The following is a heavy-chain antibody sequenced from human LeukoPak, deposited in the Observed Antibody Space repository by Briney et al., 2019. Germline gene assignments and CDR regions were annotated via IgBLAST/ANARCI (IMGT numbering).Heavy chain of an antibody. CDR2: FSYTGNT. CDR1: GGSISSYS. Sequence: SETLSLTCTVSGGSISSYSWTWIRQPPGKGLEWIGYFSYTGNTNYNPSLKSRVTISVDTSKNQFSLKLTSVTAADTAVYFCARDLEMATSIPHFYYWGQGTLVTVSS. CDR3: ARDLEMATSIPHFYY. J-gene: IGHJ4*02. D-gene: IGHD5-24*01. V-gene: IGHV4-59*01.